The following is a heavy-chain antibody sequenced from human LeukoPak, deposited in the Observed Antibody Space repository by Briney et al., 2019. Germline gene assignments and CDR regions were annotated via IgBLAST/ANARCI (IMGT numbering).Heavy chain of an antibody. D-gene: IGHD4-17*01. V-gene: IGHV3-21*01. CDR1: RFTFSSYS. CDR2: ISSSGSYI. CDR3: ARVAINDYGDYFDY. Sequence: GGSLRLSCAASRFTFSSYSMNWVRQAPGMGLEWVSSISSSGSYIYYADSVKGRFTISRDNAKNSLYLQMNSLRGEDTAVYYCARVAINDYGDYFDYWGQGTLVTVSS. J-gene: IGHJ4*02.